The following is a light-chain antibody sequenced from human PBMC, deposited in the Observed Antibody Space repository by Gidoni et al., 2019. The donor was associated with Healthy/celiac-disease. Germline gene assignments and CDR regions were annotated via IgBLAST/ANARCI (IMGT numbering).Light chain of an antibody. CDR1: QSVSSN. Sequence: EIVMTQSPANLSVSPGERATLSCRASQSVSSNFAWYQQKPGQAPRPLIYGASTRATGIPARFSGSGSGTEFTLTISSLQSEDFAVYYCQQYNNWPLTFGGGTKVEIK. CDR3: QQYNNWPLT. V-gene: IGKV3-15*01. J-gene: IGKJ4*01. CDR2: GAS.